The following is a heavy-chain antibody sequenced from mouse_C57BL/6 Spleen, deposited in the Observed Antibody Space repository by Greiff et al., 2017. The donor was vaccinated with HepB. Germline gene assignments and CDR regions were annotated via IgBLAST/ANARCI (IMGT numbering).Heavy chain of an antibody. J-gene: IGHJ2*01. D-gene: IGHD1-1*01. CDR2: IYPGDGDT. CDR1: GYAFSSSW. CDR3: ARDYYGSNFDY. Sequence: VMLVESGPELVKPGASVKIPCKASGYAFSSSWMNWVKQRPGKGLEWIGRIYPGDGDTNYNGKFKGKATLTADKSSSTAYMQLSSLTSEDSAVYFCARDYYGSNFDYWGQGTTLTVSS. V-gene: IGHV1-82*01.